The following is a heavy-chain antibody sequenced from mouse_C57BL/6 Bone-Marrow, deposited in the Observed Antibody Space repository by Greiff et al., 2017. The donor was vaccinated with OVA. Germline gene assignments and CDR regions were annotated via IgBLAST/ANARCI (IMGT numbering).Heavy chain of an antibody. CDR1: GFTFSDYY. V-gene: IGHV5-12*01. CDR2: ISNGGGST. J-gene: IGHJ4*01. Sequence: EVKLVESGGGLVQPGGSLKLSCAASGFTFSDYYMYWVRQTPEKRLEWVAYISNGGGSTYYPDTVKGRFTISRDNAKNTLYLQMSRLKSEDTAMYYCARQDYYGSSPGVAMDYWGQGTSVTVSS. CDR3: ARQDYYGSSPGVAMDY. D-gene: IGHD1-1*01.